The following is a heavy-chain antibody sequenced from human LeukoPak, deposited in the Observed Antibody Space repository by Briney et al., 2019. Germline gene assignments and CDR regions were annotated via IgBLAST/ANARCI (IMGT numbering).Heavy chain of an antibody. J-gene: IGHJ4*02. V-gene: IGHV3-30-3*01. CDR2: ISYDGSNK. D-gene: IGHD5-12*01. CDR3: ARESSGYALGY. Sequence: GGAPRLSCAASGFTFSSYVMHWVRQAPREGVEWVAVISYDGSNKYYADSVKGRLTISRDNPKNTLYLPMTSLRAADTAVYYCARESSGYALGYWGQGTLVTVSS. CDR1: GFTFSSYV.